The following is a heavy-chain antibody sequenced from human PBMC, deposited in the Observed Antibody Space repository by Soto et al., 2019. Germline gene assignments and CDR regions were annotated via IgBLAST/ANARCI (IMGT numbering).Heavy chain of an antibody. CDR1: GSTCPSYA. D-gene: IGHD6-19*01. Sequence: ASVNVSCKASGSTCPSYAMHRLRQAPGQRLEWMGWINAGNGNTKYSQKFQGRVTITRDTSASTAYMELSSLRSEDTAVYYCARDSSAWGYYGMDVWGQGTTVTVSS. CDR2: INAGNGNT. CDR3: ARDSSAWGYYGMDV. V-gene: IGHV1-3*01. J-gene: IGHJ6*02.